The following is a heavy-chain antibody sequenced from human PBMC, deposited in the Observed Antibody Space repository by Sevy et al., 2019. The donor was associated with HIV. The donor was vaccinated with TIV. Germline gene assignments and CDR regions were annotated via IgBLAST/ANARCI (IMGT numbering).Heavy chain of an antibody. V-gene: IGHV3-11*04. J-gene: IGHJ3*02. CDR3: VRDRSASWIDAFDI. D-gene: IGHD2-2*03. CDR1: GFTFSDYY. Sequence: GGSLRLSCAASGFTFSDYYMTWVRQAPGKGLEWIAYISISGRTTHNADSVDGRFTISRDNAKNSLYLQMNSLRVEDTAVYYCVRDRSASWIDAFDIWGRGARVTVSS. CDR2: ISISGRTT.